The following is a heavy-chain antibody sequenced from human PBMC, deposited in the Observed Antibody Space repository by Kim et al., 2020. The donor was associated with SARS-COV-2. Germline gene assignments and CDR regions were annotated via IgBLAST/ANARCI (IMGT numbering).Heavy chain of an antibody. D-gene: IGHD6-19*01. J-gene: IGHJ3*02. Sequence: SETLSLTCTVSGGSISSYYWSWIRQPPGKGLEWIGYIYYSGSTNYNPSLKSRVTISVDTSKNQFSLKLRSVTAADTAVYYCARDAGYSSDGAFDIWGQGTMVTVSS. CDR2: IYYSGST. V-gene: IGHV4-59*01. CDR3: ARDAGYSSDGAFDI. CDR1: GGSISSYY.